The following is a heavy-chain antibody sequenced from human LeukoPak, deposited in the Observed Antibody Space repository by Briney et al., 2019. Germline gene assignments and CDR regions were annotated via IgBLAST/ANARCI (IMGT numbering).Heavy chain of an antibody. V-gene: IGHV3-21*01. Sequence: GGSLRLSCAASGFTFSSYSMNWVRQAPGKGLEWVSSISSSSSYIYYADSVKGRFTISRDNAKNSLYLQMNSLRAEDTAVYYCAGGLAGEGAQFDYWGQGTLVTVSS. J-gene: IGHJ4*02. CDR2: ISSSSSYI. CDR1: GFTFSSYS. CDR3: AGGLAGEGAQFDY. D-gene: IGHD6-13*01.